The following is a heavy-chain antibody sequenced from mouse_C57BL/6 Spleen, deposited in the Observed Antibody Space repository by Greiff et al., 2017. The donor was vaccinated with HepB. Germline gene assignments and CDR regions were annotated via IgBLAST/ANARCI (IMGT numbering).Heavy chain of an antibody. J-gene: IGHJ2*01. D-gene: IGHD1-1*01. CDR2: IYPGDGDT. Sequence: VQGVESGPELVKPGASVKISCKASGYAFSSSWMNWVKQRPGKGLEWIGRIYPGDGDTNYNGKFKGKATLTADKSSSTAYMQLSSLTSEDSAVYFCARGPITTVVGLDYWGQGTTLTVSS. V-gene: IGHV1-82*01. CDR3: ARGPITTVVGLDY. CDR1: GYAFSSSW.